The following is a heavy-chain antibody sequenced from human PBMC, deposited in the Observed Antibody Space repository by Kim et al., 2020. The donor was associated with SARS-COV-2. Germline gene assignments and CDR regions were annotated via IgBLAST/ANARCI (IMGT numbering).Heavy chain of an antibody. Sequence: YYTGSTYSNPPLKSRVTISVDTSKNQFFLKLSSVTATDTAVYYCARHPDYWGRGTLVTVSS. V-gene: IGHV4-39*01. CDR3: ARHPDY. CDR2: YYTGST. J-gene: IGHJ4*02.